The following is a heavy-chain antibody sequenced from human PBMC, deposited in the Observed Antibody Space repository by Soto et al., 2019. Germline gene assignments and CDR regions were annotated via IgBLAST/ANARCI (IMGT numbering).Heavy chain of an antibody. CDR2: INHSGST. Sequence: PSETLSLTCAVYGGSFSGYYWSWIRQPPGKGLEWIGEINHSGSTNYNPSLKSRVTISVDTSKNQFSLKLSSVTAADTAVYYCARGRFLEWLFRGQGTLVTVSS. D-gene: IGHD3-3*01. V-gene: IGHV4-34*01. J-gene: IGHJ4*02. CDR3: ARGRFLEWLF. CDR1: GGSFSGYY.